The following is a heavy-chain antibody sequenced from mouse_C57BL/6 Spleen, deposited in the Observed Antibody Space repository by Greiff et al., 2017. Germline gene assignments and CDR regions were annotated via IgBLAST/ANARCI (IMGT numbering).Heavy chain of an antibody. V-gene: IGHV1-47*01. CDR1: GYTFTTYP. D-gene: IGHD2-2*01. Sequence: QVQLKESGAELVKPGASVKMSCKASGYTFTTYPIEWMKQNHGKSLEWIGNFHPYNDDTKYNEKFKGKATLTVEKSSSTVYLELSRLTSDDSAVYYCARGGYDGGYYAMDYWGQGTSVTVSS. CDR3: ARGGYDGGYYAMDY. CDR2: FHPYNDDT. J-gene: IGHJ4*01.